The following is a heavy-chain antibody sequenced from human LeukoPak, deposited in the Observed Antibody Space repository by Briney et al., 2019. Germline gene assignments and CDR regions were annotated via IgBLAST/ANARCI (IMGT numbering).Heavy chain of an antibody. CDR3: ARDPSGWLSFDY. J-gene: IGHJ4*02. CDR1: GYTFTGYY. D-gene: IGHD6-19*01. CDR2: INPNSGGT. V-gene: IGHV1-2*02. Sequence: GASVKVSCKASGYTFTGYYMHWVRQAPGKGLELMGWINPNSGGTNYAQKFQGRVTMTRDTSISTAYMELSRLRFDDTAVYYCARDPSGWLSFDYWGQGTLVTVSS.